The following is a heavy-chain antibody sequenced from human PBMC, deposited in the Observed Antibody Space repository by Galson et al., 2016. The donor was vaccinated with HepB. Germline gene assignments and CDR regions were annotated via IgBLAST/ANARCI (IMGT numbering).Heavy chain of an antibody. CDR3: AKRHEYCPPVGCSVDS. CDR2: DSMDGRRK. V-gene: IGHV3-30*18. Sequence: SLRLSCAASGFTFSNCGMHWVRQAPGKGLEWVAADSMDGRRKFYADSVKGRFTISRDNSNNMLFLQMSSLRVDDTAVYYCAKRHEYCPPVGCSVDSWGQGTLVSVSS. CDR1: GFTFSNCG. D-gene: IGHD2/OR15-2a*01. J-gene: IGHJ4*02.